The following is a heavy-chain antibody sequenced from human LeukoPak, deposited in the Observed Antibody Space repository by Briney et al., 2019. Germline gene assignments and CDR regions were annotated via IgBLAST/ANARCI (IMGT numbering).Heavy chain of an antibody. CDR2: INSDGSST. CDR1: GCTFSSYW. Sequence: GGSLRLSCAASGCTFSSYWMHWVRQAPGKGLVWVSRINSDGSSTSYADSVKGRFTISRDNAKNTLYLQMNSLRAEDTAVYYCARAAYCGGGCHYYFDYWGQGTLVTVSS. CDR3: ARAAYCGGGCHYYFDY. D-gene: IGHD2-21*02. V-gene: IGHV3-74*01. J-gene: IGHJ4*02.